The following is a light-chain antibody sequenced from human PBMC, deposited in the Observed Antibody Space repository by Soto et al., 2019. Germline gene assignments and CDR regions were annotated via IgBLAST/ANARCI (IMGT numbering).Light chain of an antibody. J-gene: IGKJ4*01. CDR3: QQRSNWPPLT. V-gene: IGKV3-11*01. Sequence: EIVLTQSPATLSLSPGERATLSCRASQSVSSYLAWYQQKPGQAPRLLIYDASNRATGIPARFSGSGSETDFTLTISCLVPEDFAVYYCQQRSNWPPLTFGGGTKVEIK. CDR1: QSVSSY. CDR2: DAS.